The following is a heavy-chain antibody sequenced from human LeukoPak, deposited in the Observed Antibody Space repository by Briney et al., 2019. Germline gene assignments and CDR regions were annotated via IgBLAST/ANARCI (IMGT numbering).Heavy chain of an antibody. Sequence: ASVKVSCKASGYTFTGYYMHWVRQAPGQGLEWMGRINPNSGGTNYAQKFQGRVTMTRDTSISTAYMELSRLRSDDTAVYYCARDLGIVGATRGMSGYWGQGTLVTVSS. CDR2: INPNSGGT. D-gene: IGHD1-26*01. V-gene: IGHV1-2*06. CDR1: GYTFTGYY. CDR3: ARDLGIVGATRGMSGY. J-gene: IGHJ4*02.